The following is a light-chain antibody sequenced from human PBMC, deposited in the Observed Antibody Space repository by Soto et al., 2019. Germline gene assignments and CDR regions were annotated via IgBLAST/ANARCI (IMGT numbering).Light chain of an antibody. CDR1: QSVSSN. J-gene: IGKJ2*01. CDR3: QHYDNWPYT. Sequence: EIVMTQSPATLSVSPGERATLSCRASQSVSSNLAWYQQKPGQAPRLLIYGASTRATVIPARFSGSGSGTEFTLTISSLQCEDFAVYYCQHYDNWPYTFGQGTKLEIK. V-gene: IGKV3-15*01. CDR2: GAS.